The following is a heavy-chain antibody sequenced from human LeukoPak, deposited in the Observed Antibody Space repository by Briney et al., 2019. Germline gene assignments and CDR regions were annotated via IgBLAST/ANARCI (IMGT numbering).Heavy chain of an antibody. CDR2: ITWDGGNT. V-gene: IGHV3-43D*03. Sequence: GGSLRLSCAASGFTFDDYAMHWVRQAPGKGLEWASLITWDGGNTYYADSLKGRFTISRDNSKNSLYLQMNSLRAEDTAVYYCAKDPGYSGDWYGRGFDYWGQGTLVTVSS. J-gene: IGHJ4*02. CDR3: AKDPGYSGDWYGRGFDY. CDR1: GFTFDDYA. D-gene: IGHD6-19*01.